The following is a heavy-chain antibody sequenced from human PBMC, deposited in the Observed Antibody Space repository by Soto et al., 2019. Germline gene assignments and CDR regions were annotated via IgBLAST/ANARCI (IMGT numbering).Heavy chain of an antibody. CDR2: IYYSGST. J-gene: IGHJ2*01. V-gene: IGHV4-59*08. CDR1: GGSISSYY. CDR3: ARHPPHYDILTNDWYFDL. Sequence: QVQLQESGPGLVKPSETLSLTCTVSGGSISSYYWSWIRQPPGKGLEWIGYIYYSGSTNYNPSLTSRVPISVHTSKNQFSLKLSSVTAADTAVYYCARHPPHYDILTNDWYFDLWGRGTLVTVSS. D-gene: IGHD3-9*01.